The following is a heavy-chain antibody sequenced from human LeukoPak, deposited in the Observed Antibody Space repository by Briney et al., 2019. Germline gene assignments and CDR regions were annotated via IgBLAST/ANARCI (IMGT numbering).Heavy chain of an antibody. D-gene: IGHD2-2*01. V-gene: IGHV4-34*01. CDR1: GGSFSGYY. CDR2: INHSGST. CDR3: ARVGDYCSSTSCYDLDY. Sequence: PSETLSLTCAVHGGSFSGYYWSWIRQPPGKGLEWIGEINHSGSTNYNPSLKSRVTISVDTSKNQFSLKLSSVTAADTAVYYCARVGDYCSSTSCYDLDYWGQGTLVTVSS. J-gene: IGHJ4*02.